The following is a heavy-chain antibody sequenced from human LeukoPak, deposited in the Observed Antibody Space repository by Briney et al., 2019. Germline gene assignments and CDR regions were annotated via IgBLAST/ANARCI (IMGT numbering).Heavy chain of an antibody. D-gene: IGHD6-25*01. CDR1: GGSISSGSHY. CDR2: IYYSGST. CDR3: ARRRSGSAEFDY. J-gene: IGHJ4*02. Sequence: SETLSLTCTVSGGSISSGSHYWVWVRQPPGKGLEWIGNIYYSGSTYYNPSLRSRVTISVDTSKNQFSLELSSVTAADMAVYYCARRRSGSAEFDYWGQGTLVTVSS. V-gene: IGHV4-39*01.